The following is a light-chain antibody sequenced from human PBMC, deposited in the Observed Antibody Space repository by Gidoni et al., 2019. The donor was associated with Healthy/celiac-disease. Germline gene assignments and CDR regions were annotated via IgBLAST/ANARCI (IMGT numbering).Light chain of an antibody. J-gene: IGKJ2*01. CDR1: QSVSSSY. Sequence: EIVLTQSPGTLSWSPGERATLSCRASQSVSSSYLAWYQQKPGQAPRLLIYGASSRATGIPDRFSGSGSGTDFTLTLSRLEPEDFAVYYCQQYGSSHMYTFXXXTKLEIK. CDR3: QQYGSSHMYT. V-gene: IGKV3-20*01. CDR2: GAS.